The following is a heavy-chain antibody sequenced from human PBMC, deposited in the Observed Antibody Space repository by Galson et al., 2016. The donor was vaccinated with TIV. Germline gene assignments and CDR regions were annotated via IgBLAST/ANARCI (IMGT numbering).Heavy chain of an antibody. CDR1: GGIFRTNA. J-gene: IGHJ4*02. Sequence: SVKVSCKASGGIFRTNAISCVRQAPGQGLEWMGGIFAIFGIANYAQKFQGRVTITADESTSTAYMELSSLRSEDTAVYYCARNRGYSVTGDFDFWGQGTLVTVSS. CDR3: ARNRGYSVTGDFDF. CDR2: IFAIFGIA. V-gene: IGHV1-69*13. D-gene: IGHD5/OR15-5a*01.